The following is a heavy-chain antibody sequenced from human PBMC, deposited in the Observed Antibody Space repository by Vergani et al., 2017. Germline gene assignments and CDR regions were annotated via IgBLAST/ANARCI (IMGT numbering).Heavy chain of an antibody. J-gene: IGHJ1*01. D-gene: IGHD6-25*01. Sequence: QVQLVQSGAEVKKPGASVKVSCKASGYTFSTYGISWVRQAPGQGLEWMGWISAYNGNTNYPEKFQGRLTMTTDTSTRTAYMGLRSLRSDDTAVYYCARGFIGNDAYGRSGYRGPGTLVTVSS. CDR2: ISAYNGNT. CDR3: ARGFIGNDAYGRSGY. V-gene: IGHV1-18*01. CDR1: GYTFSTYG.